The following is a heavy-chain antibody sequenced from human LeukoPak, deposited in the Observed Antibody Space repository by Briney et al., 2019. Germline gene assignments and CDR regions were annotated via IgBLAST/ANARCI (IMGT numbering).Heavy chain of an antibody. CDR3: ARRSRYNWYYYGMDV. J-gene: IGHJ6*02. V-gene: IGHV3-48*01. CDR2: ISSSSSTI. CDR1: GFTFSSHS. D-gene: IGHD1-1*01. Sequence: GGSLRLSCAASGFTFSSHSMNWVRQAPGKGLEWVSYISSSSSTIYYADSVKGRFTISRDNAKNSLYLQMNSLRAEDTAVYFCARRSRYNWYYYGMDVWGQGTTVTVSS.